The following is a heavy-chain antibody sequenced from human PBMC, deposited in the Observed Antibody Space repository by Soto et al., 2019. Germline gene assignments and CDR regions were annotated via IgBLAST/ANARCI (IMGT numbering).Heavy chain of an antibody. CDR1: GYTFPSYG. CDR3: ARDHGCSDDSCYPMDF. CDR2: ISVYTGNR. Sequence: ASVKVSCKASGYTFPSYGISWVRQAPGQGLEWMGWISVYTGNRNYAQKLQGRVTMTTDTSTSTAYMELTSLRSDDAAVYYCARDHGCSDDSCYPMDFWGKGTTVTVSS. V-gene: IGHV1-18*04. J-gene: IGHJ6*04. D-gene: IGHD2-15*01.